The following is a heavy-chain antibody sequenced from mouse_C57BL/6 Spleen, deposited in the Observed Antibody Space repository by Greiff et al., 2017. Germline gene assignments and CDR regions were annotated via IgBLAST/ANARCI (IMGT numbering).Heavy chain of an antibody. V-gene: IGHV3-6*01. Sequence: EVQLVESGPGLVKPSQSLSLTCSVTGYSITSGYYWNWIRQFPGNKLEWMGYISYDGSNNYNPSLKNRISISRDTSKNQFFLKLNSVTTEDTATYYCARWGYYGSSRYFDVWGTGTTVTVAS. J-gene: IGHJ1*03. CDR1: GYSITSGYY. D-gene: IGHD1-1*01. CDR3: ARWGYYGSSRYFDV. CDR2: ISYDGSN.